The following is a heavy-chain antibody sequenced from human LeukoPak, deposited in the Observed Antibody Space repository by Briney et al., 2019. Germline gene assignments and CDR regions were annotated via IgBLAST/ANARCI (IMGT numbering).Heavy chain of an antibody. D-gene: IGHD3-16*02. Sequence: GGSLRLSCAASGFTFSDHYMSWIRQAPGKGLEWVSFISSSGSNTDYADSVKGRFTISRDNAKKSLYLQMNSLRAEDTAVYYCAREGMITHRGVIVLDAFDIWGQGTMVTVSS. J-gene: IGHJ3*02. V-gene: IGHV3-11*06. CDR1: GFTFSDHY. CDR2: ISSSGSNT. CDR3: AREGMITHRGVIVLDAFDI.